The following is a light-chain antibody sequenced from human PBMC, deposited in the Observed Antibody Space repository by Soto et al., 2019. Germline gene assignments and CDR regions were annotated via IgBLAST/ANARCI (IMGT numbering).Light chain of an antibody. CDR2: DAS. V-gene: IGKV1-5*01. Sequence: GDRVTITCRASQTIRNYLAWYQQKPGKAPDLLIYDASSLENEVPSRFSDSGFGTEFTLTISSLQPDDSATYYCQQYGLQGTFGQGTKVDIK. CDR3: QQYGLQGT. CDR1: QTIRNY. J-gene: IGKJ1*01.